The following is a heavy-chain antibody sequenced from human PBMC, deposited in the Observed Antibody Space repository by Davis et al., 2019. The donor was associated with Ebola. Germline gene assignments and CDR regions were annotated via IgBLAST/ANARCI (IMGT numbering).Heavy chain of an antibody. CDR1: GFTFRDYY. Sequence: GEPLNTPCAAPGFTFRDYYMSWIRQAPGKGLEWVSYISSSSSYTNYADPVKGRFTISRDNAKNSLYLQMNSLSAEDTAVYYCARFGIAAASIYYCYYGMDVWGQGTTVTVSS. D-gene: IGHD6-13*01. CDR2: ISSSSSYT. CDR3: ARFGIAAASIYYCYYGMDV. J-gene: IGHJ6*02. V-gene: IGHV3-11*06.